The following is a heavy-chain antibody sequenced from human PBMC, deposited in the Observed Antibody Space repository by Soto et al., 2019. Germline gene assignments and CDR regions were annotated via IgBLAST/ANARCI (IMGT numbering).Heavy chain of an antibody. V-gene: IGHV1-8*01. CDR2: MNPNSGNT. CDR1: GYTFTSYD. CDR3: ARGRAHHWNYWYYYYYGLDV. J-gene: IGHJ6*02. D-gene: IGHD1-7*01. Sequence: ASVKVSCKASGYTFTSYDINWVRQATGQGLEWMGWMNPNSGNTGYAQKFQGRVTMTRNTSISTAYMELSSLRSEDTAVYYCARGRAHHWNYWYYYYYGLDVWGQGTTVTVSS.